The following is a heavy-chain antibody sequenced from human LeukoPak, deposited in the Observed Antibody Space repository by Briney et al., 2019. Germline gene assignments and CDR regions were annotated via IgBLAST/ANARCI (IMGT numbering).Heavy chain of an antibody. CDR3: AKDRSSTWSFDY. J-gene: IGHJ4*02. CDR2: ISYDGSNK. CDR1: GFTFSSYG. Sequence: PGGSLRLSCAASGFTFSSYGIHWVRQAPGKGLEWVEVISYDGSNKYYADSVKGRFTISRDNSKNTLYLQTNSLRAEDTAVYYCAKDRSSTWSFDYWGQGTLVTVSS. V-gene: IGHV3-30*18. D-gene: IGHD6-13*01.